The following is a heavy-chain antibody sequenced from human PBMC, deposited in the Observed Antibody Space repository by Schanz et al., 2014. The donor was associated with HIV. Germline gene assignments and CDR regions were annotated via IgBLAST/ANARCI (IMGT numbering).Heavy chain of an antibody. CDR3: TKEVPPDV. D-gene: IGHD1-1*01. CDR2: ISGNGGST. J-gene: IGHJ6*02. CDR1: GFTFDDYV. Sequence: EVQLVESGGGLVQPGRSLRLSCAASGFTFDDYVMHWVRQAPGKGLEWVSGISGNGGSTYHADSVKGRFTISRDNSKNTLYLQMNSLRAEDTAVYYCTKEVPPDVWGQGTTVTVSS. V-gene: IGHV3-23*04.